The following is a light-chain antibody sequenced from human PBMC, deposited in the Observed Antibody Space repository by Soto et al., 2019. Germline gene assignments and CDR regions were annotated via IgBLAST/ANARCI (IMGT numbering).Light chain of an antibody. J-gene: IGLJ1*01. V-gene: IGLV1-40*01. Sequence: QLVLTQPPSVSGAPGQRVTISCTGSSSNIGAGYDVHWYQQLPGTAPKLLIYGNSNRPSGVPDRFSGSKSGTSASLAITGLRAEDEADYYCQSYDSSLSGSKVFGTGTKLTVL. CDR3: QSYDSSLSGSKV. CDR1: SSNIGAGYD. CDR2: GNS.